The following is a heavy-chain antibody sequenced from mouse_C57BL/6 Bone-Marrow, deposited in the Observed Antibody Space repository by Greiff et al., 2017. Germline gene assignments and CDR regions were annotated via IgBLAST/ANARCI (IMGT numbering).Heavy chain of an antibody. J-gene: IGHJ4*01. CDR2: IYPGGGYT. Sequence: QVQLKQSGAELVRPGTSVKMSCKASGYTFTNYWIGWAKQRPGHGLEWIGDIYPGGGYTNYNEKFKGKATLTADKSSSTAYMQFSSLTSEDSAIYYCARHSNYGYAMDYRGQETSDTVSS. D-gene: IGHD2-5*01. CDR1: GYTFTNYW. V-gene: IGHV1-63*01. CDR3: ARHSNYGYAMDY.